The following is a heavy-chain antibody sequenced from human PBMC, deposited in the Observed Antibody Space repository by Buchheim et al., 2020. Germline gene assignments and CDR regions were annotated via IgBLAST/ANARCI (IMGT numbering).Heavy chain of an antibody. CDR2: IYPGDSDT. V-gene: IGHV5-51*01. J-gene: IGHJ4*02. D-gene: IGHD2-8*02. CDR1: GYIFSSQW. CDR3: ARRAPHCTSAGCYFDY. Sequence: EVQLVQSGAEVKKPGESLKISCMGSGYIFSSQWIAWVRQMPGKGLEWMGIIYPGDSDTRYSPSFQGQVTISADKSISTAYPQWRSLKASDSAIYYCARRAPHCTSAGCYFDYWGQGTL.